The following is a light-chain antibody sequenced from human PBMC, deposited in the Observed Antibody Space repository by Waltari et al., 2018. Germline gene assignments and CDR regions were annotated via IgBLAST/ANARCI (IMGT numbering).Light chain of an antibody. J-gene: IGKJ4*01. CDR3: QQYDNLGLT. Sequence: QMTQSPSSLSASVGDRVTITCQASQDINNYLNWYQQKPGKAPKLLIYDGSTLQPGVPARFSGSGFATEFTVTISSLQPEDIATYYCQQYDNLGLTFGGGTRVEIK. CDR1: QDINNY. V-gene: IGKV1-33*01. CDR2: DGS.